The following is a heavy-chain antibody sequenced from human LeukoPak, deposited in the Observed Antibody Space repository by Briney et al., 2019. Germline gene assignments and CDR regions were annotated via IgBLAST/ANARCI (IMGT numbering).Heavy chain of an antibody. Sequence: GASVKVSCKASGYTFTSYGITWVRQAPGQGLEWMGWISAYNGNTNYAQKLQGRVTMTTDTSTSTAYMELRSLRSDDTAVYYCAKDDSIAPAGPFDYWGQGTLVTVSS. CDR2: ISAYNGNT. V-gene: IGHV1-18*01. CDR1: GYTFTSYG. CDR3: AKDDSIAPAGPFDY. J-gene: IGHJ4*02. D-gene: IGHD6-13*01.